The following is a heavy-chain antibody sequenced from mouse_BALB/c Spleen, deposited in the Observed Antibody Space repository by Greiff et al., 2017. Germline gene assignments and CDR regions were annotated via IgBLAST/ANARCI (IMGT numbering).Heavy chain of an antibody. V-gene: IGHV5-17*02. CDR2: ISSGSSTI. Sequence: EVKVVESGGGLVQPGGSRKLSCAASGFTFSSFGMHWVRQAPEKGLEWVAYISSGSSTIYYADTVKGRFTISRDNPKNTLFLQMTSLRSEDTAMYYCARGVEFIPMDYWGQGTSVTVSS. CDR3: ARGVEFIPMDY. D-gene: IGHD1-1*01. CDR1: GFTFSSFG. J-gene: IGHJ4*01.